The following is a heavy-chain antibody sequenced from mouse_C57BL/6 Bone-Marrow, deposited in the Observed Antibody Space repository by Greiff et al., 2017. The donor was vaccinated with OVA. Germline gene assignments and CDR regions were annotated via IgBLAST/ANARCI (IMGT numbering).Heavy chain of an antibody. CDR1: GFTFSSYA. J-gene: IGHJ1*03. CDR2: ISDGGSYT. V-gene: IGHV5-4*01. Sequence: EVKLMESGGGLVKPGGSLKLSCAASGFTFSSYAMSWVRQTPEKRLEWVATISDGGSYTYYPDNVKGRFTISRDNAKNNLYLQMSHLKSEDTAMYYCARDPDYGSSYPDWYFDVWGTGTTVTGSS. CDR3: ARDPDYGSSYPDWYFDV. D-gene: IGHD1-1*01.